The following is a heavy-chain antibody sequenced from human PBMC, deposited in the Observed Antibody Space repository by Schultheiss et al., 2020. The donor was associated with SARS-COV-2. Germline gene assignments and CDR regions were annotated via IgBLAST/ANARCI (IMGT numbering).Heavy chain of an antibody. D-gene: IGHD2-8*01. J-gene: IGHJ4*02. CDR3: ARGFPGDCTNGLCPPEDY. V-gene: IGHV1-8*02. Sequence: ASVKVSCKASGYTFTGYYMHWVRQAPGQGLEWMGWINPNSGDTGFAQKFQGRVTVTSNTSISTAYMELSSLRSEDTAVYYCARGFPGDCTNGLCPPEDYWGQGTLVTVSS. CDR1: GYTFTGYY. CDR2: INPNSGDT.